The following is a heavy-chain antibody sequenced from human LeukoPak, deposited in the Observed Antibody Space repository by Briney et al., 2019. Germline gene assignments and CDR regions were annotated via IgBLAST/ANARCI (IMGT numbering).Heavy chain of an antibody. D-gene: IGHD3-9*01. Sequence: GGSLRLSCAASGFTFSSYSMNWVRQAPGKGLEWVSSISSSSSYIYYADSVKGRFTISRDNAKNSLYLQMNSLRAEDTAVYYCARDRLLRYFDWPSGDYWGQGTLVTVSS. J-gene: IGHJ4*02. CDR1: GFTFSSYS. CDR3: ARDRLLRYFDWPSGDY. CDR2: ISSSSSYI. V-gene: IGHV3-21*01.